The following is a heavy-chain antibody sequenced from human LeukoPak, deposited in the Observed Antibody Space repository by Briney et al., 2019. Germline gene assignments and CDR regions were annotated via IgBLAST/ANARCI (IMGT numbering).Heavy chain of an antibody. Sequence: GGSLRLSCAASGFTFSSYAMHWVRQAPGKGLEWVAVISYDGSNKYYADSVKGRFTISRDNSKNTLYLQMNSLRAEDTAVYYCARDREGLKYYDFWSGPRDPDAFDIWGQGTMVTVSS. CDR1: GFTFSSYA. V-gene: IGHV3-30-3*01. J-gene: IGHJ3*02. D-gene: IGHD3-3*01. CDR2: ISYDGSNK. CDR3: ARDREGLKYYDFWSGPRDPDAFDI.